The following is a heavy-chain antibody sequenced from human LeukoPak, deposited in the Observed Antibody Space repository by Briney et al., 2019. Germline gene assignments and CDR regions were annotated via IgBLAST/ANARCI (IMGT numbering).Heavy chain of an antibody. CDR1: GFTFSSYG. CDR2: IRYDGSNK. D-gene: IGHD6-19*01. J-gene: IGHJ4*02. CDR3: AKDLHSGWYFDY. Sequence: PGGYLRLCCAVSGFTFSSYGMHWVRQAPGKGLEWVAFIRYDGSNKYYADSVKGRFTISRDNSKNTLYLQMNSLRAEDTAVYYCAKDLHSGWYFDYWGQGTLVTVSS. V-gene: IGHV3-30*02.